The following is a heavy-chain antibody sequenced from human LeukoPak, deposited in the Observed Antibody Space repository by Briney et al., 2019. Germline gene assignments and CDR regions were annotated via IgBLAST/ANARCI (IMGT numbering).Heavy chain of an antibody. J-gene: IGHJ3*02. D-gene: IGHD3-10*01. Sequence: ASVKVSCKASGYTFTSYDINWVRQATGQGLEWMGWMNPNSGNTGYAQKFQGRVTMTRNTSISTAYMELSSLRSEDTAVYYCASNVLLWFGELHGAFDIWGQGTMVTVSS. CDR3: ASNVLLWFGELHGAFDI. V-gene: IGHV1-8*01. CDR1: GYTFTSYD. CDR2: MNPNSGNT.